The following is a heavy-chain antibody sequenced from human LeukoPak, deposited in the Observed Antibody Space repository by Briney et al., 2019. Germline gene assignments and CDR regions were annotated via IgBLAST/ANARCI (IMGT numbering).Heavy chain of an antibody. V-gene: IGHV4-59*01. D-gene: IGHD2-2*01. J-gene: IGHJ4*02. CDR1: GGSISSNY. CDR2: IFDSGST. CDR3: ARGTDSDY. Sequence: TSETLSLTCTVSGGSISSNYWSWIRQSPGKGLEWIGYIFDSGSTKYNPSLKSRVTISVDTSKNQFSLKLNSVTAADTAVYYCARGTDSDYWGQGTLVTASS.